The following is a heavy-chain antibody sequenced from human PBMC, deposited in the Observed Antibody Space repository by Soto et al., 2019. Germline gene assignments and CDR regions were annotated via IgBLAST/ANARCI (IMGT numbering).Heavy chain of an antibody. CDR2: INPSGGST. CDR3: ARGGDGYNFGAVY. CDR1: VYTFTSYY. Sequence: ASVTVSCKASVYTFTSYYMHWVRQAPGQGLEWMGIINPSGGSTSYAQKFQGRVTVTADESTNTVYMELRSLRSDDTAVYYCARGGDGYNFGAVYWGQGTPVTVSS. J-gene: IGHJ4*02. D-gene: IGHD2-21*01. V-gene: IGHV1-46*01.